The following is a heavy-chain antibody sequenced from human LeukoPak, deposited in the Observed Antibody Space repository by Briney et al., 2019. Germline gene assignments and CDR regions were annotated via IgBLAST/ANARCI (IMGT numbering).Heavy chain of an antibody. CDR1: GFTFGSYA. CDR3: AKDRGYSHGFEY. D-gene: IGHD5-12*01. CDR2: ISYDGRNK. Sequence: GGSLRLSCAASGFTFGSYAMNWVRQAPGKGLEWVAAISYDGRNKEYVDSVKGRFTISRDNSKNTLYLQMNSLRAEDTAVYYCAKDRGYSHGFEYWGQGTLVTVSS. J-gene: IGHJ4*02. V-gene: IGHV3-30*18.